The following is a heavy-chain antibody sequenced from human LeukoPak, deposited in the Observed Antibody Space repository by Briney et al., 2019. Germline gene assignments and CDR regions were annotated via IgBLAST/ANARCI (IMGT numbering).Heavy chain of an antibody. CDR1: GFTFSSYA. Sequence: GGSLRLSCAASGFTFSSYAMGWVRQAPGKGLEWVSAISGSGGSTYYADSVKGRFTISRDNSKNTLYLQMNSLRAEDTAVYYCAKYRSEKSPGGVLFDWGQEPWSPSPQ. V-gene: IGHV3-23*01. J-gene: IGHJ4*01. CDR2: ISGSGGST. CDR3: AKYRSEKSPGGVLFD. D-gene: IGHD3-16*01.